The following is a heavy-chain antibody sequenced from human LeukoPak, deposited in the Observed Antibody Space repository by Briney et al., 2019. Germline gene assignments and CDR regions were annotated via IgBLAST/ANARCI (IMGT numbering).Heavy chain of an antibody. Sequence: PGGSLRLSCAASGFTFSSYSMNWVRQAPRKGLEWVSSISSSSSYIYYADSVKGRFTISRDNAKNSLYLQMNSLRTEDTAVYYCARDGPTYYYDSSGYYDYWGQGTLVTVSS. CDR2: ISSSSSYI. CDR1: GFTFSSYS. D-gene: IGHD3-22*01. CDR3: ARDGPTYYYDSSGYYDY. V-gene: IGHV3-21*01. J-gene: IGHJ4*02.